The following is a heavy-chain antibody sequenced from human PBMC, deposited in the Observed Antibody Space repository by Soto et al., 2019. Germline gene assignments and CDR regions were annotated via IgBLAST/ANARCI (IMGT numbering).Heavy chain of an antibody. CDR2: IDYSGRT. J-gene: IGHJ6*02. V-gene: IGHV4-31*03. Sequence: QVQLQESGPGLVKPSQTLSLTCTVSGGSISSVGYYWSWIRQHPGKGLEWIGSIDYSGRTYYNPSLKSRVTISVDTSKNQFSLKLSSVTAADTAVYYCARDPTHSNYYYYGMDVWGQGTTVTVSS. CDR1: GGSISSVGYY. CDR3: ARDPTHSNYYYYGMDV. D-gene: IGHD4-4*01.